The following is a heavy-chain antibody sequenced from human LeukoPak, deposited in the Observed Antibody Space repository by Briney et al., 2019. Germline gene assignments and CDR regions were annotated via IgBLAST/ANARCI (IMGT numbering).Heavy chain of an antibody. Sequence: SVKVSCKASGGTFSSYAISWVRQAPGQGLEWMGGIIPIFGTANYAQKFQGRVTITADESTSTAYMELSSLRSEDTAVYYCASETRDILTGYYHYYFDYWGQGTLVTVSS. CDR1: GGTFSSYA. J-gene: IGHJ4*02. CDR3: ASETRDILTGYYHYYFDY. CDR2: IIPIFGTA. V-gene: IGHV1-69*13. D-gene: IGHD3-9*01.